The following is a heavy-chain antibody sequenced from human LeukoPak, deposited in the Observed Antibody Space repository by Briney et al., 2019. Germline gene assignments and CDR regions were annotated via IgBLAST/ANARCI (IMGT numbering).Heavy chain of an antibody. CDR1: GGSFSGYY. CDR3: ARADRGWQYYFDY. CDR2: INHSGST. V-gene: IGHV4-34*01. D-gene: IGHD6-19*01. J-gene: IGHJ4*02. Sequence: PSETLSLTCAVYGGSFSGYYWNWIRQPPGEGLEWIGEINHSGSTNYNPSLKSRVTISVDTSKSQFSLDLTSVTAADTAVYYCARADRGWQYYFDYWGQGNLVTVSS.